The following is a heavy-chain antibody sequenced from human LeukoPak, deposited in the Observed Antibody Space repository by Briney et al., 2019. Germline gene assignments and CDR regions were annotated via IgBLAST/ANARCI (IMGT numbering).Heavy chain of an antibody. D-gene: IGHD4-17*01. Sequence: SETLSLTCAVYGGSFSGYYWSWIRQPPGKGLEWIGEINHSGSTNYNPSLKSRVTISVDTSKNQFSLKLSSVTAADTAVYYCARDKAVTTFLGRFDPWGQGTLVTVSS. V-gene: IGHV4-34*01. CDR3: ARDKAVTTFLGRFDP. J-gene: IGHJ5*02. CDR1: GGSFSGYY. CDR2: INHSGST.